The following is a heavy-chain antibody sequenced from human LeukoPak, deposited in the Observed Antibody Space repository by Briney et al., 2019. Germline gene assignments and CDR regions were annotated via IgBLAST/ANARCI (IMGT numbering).Heavy chain of an antibody. Sequence: GGSLRLSCAASGFTFSDYDMSWIRQAPGKGLEWVSYISSSGSTIYYADSVKGRFTISRDNAKNSLYLQMNSLRAEDTAVYYCARPQWLDSFDAFDIWGQGTMVTVSS. CDR3: ARPQWLDSFDAFDI. D-gene: IGHD6-19*01. J-gene: IGHJ3*02. V-gene: IGHV3-11*01. CDR1: GFTFSDYD. CDR2: ISSSGSTI.